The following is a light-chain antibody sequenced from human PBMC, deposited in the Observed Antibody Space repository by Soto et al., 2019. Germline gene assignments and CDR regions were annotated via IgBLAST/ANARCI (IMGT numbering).Light chain of an antibody. V-gene: IGKV3-15*01. CDR3: QQYNNWPPLT. Sequence: EIVMTQSPATLSVSPGERVTLSCRASQDIRSSLAWYQQKPGQAPRLLIYGVSTRATGIPARFSGSGSETKFTLTISSLQSEDFAVYYCQQYNNWPPLTFGGGTKVEIK. CDR2: GVS. J-gene: IGKJ4*01. CDR1: QDIRSS.